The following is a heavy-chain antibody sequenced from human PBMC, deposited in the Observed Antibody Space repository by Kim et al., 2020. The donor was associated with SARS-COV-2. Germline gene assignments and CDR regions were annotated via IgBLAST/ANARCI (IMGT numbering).Heavy chain of an antibody. CDR2: IYYSGST. Sequence: SETLSLTCTVSGGSISSGGYYWSWIRQHPGKGLEWIGYIYYSGSTYYNPSLKSRVTISVDTSKNQFSLKLSSVTAADTAVYYCARRVGYYGSGRSGWFDPWGQGTLVTVSS. J-gene: IGHJ5*02. D-gene: IGHD3-10*01. V-gene: IGHV4-31*03. CDR3: ARRVGYYGSGRSGWFDP. CDR1: GGSISSGGYY.